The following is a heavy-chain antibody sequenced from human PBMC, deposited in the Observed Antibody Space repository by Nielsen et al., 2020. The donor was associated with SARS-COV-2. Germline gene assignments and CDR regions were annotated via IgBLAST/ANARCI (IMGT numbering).Heavy chain of an antibody. J-gene: IGHJ6*02. CDR2: ISSSGSAK. D-gene: IGHD2-15*01. CDR1: GFTFSVSA. Sequence: GESLKISCAASGFTFSVSAIHWVRQAPGKGLEWVSYISSSGSAKYYADSVKGRFTISRDNAKNSVYLQMNSLRAEDTAVYYCARVSLNADYYYGMDVWGQGTTVTVSS. CDR3: ARVSLNADYYYGMDV. V-gene: IGHV3-48*03.